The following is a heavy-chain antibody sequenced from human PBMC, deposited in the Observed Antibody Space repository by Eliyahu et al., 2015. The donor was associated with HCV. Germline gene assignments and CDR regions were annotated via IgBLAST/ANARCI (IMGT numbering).Heavy chain of an antibody. V-gene: IGHV4-61*01. CDR2: VYYTGKT. J-gene: IGHJ3*02. D-gene: IGHD3-16*01. CDR3: AVEVGGAFEI. Sequence: QVKLQESGPGLVKPSETLSLTCSVSGGPVTTDHHYWSWIRQPPGMGLEWIGYVYYTGKTNFNPSLKSRVTISLDMSKNLFSLNLTSVTAADTAVYYCAVEVGGAFEIWGQGTVVAVSS. CDR1: GGPVTTDHHY.